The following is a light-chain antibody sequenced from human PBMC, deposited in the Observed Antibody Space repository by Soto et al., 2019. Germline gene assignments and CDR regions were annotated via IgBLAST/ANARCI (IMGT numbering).Light chain of an antibody. J-gene: IGLJ2*01. CDR1: SSNVGAGYD. CDR2: GIT. CDR3: QSYDSSLSGHVV. Sequence: QSVLTQPPSVSGAPGQRVTISCAGSSSNVGAGYDVHWFQQLPGTAPKLLIYGITNRPSGVPDRFSGSKSGTSASLAITGLQAEDDADYYCQSYDSSLSGHVVFGGGTKLTVL. V-gene: IGLV1-40*01.